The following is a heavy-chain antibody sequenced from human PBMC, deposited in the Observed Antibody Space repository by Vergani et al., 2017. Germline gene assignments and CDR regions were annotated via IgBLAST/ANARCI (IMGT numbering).Heavy chain of an antibody. CDR2: IYYSGST. D-gene: IGHD3-3*01. J-gene: IGHJ5*02. CDR3: ARWSGAAGNWFDP. CDR1: GGSIRSYY. V-gene: IGHV4-59*01. Sequence: QVQLQESGPGLVQPSETLSLTCTVSGGSIRSYYWSWIRQPPGKGLEWIGYIYYSGSTNYNPSLKSRVTISVDTSKNQFSLKLSSVTAADTAVYYCARWSGAAGNWFDPWGQGTLVTVSS.